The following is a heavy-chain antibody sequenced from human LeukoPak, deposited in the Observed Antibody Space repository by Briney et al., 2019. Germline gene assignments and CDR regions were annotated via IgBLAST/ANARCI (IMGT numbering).Heavy chain of an antibody. Sequence: ASVKVSCKASGYTFTSYYMHWVRQAPGQGLEWMGIINPSGDSTSYAQKFQGRVTMIRDTSTSTVYMELSSLRSEDTAVYYCARGGCSSTSCYKAALDYWGQGTLVTVSS. CDR3: ARGGCSSTSCYKAALDY. D-gene: IGHD2-2*02. CDR2: INPSGDST. J-gene: IGHJ4*02. V-gene: IGHV1-46*01. CDR1: GYTFTSYY.